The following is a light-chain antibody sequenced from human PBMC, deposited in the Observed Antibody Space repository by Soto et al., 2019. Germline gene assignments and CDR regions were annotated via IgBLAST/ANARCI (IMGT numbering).Light chain of an antibody. V-gene: IGKV3-15*01. CDR1: QFISNS. J-gene: IGKJ1*01. Sequence: IVMTQSPATLSVSPGDRVTLSFRASQFISNSLAWYQQRPGQPPRLLIYGASTRAAGISARFSGSGSGTEFTLTISSLQSEDFAVYYCQQSSNWPRTFGQGTKVDIK. CDR3: QQSSNWPRT. CDR2: GAS.